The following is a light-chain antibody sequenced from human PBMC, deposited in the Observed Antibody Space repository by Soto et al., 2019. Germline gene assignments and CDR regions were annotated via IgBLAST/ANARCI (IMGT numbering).Light chain of an antibody. Sequence: EIVMTQSPATLSVSPGERATLSCRASQSVSDNLAWYQQKPGQAPRLLIYGASTRATGIPARFSGSGSGTEFTLTISSLQSEDFAVYYCQQYNNWPPWTFGQGTKVEIK. V-gene: IGKV3-15*01. CDR2: GAS. J-gene: IGKJ1*01. CDR3: QQYNNWPPWT. CDR1: QSVSDN.